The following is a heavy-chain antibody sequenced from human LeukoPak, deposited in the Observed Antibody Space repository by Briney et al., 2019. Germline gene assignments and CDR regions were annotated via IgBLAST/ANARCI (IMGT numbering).Heavy chain of an antibody. V-gene: IGHV3-15*01. D-gene: IGHD3-10*01. CDR1: GFTLGNAW. Sequence: GGSLRLSCAASGFTLGNAWMSWVRQAPGKGLEWVGRIKRKTNGGTTDYGAPVKGRFTISRDDSKNTLYLQMNSLKTEDTAVYYCTTHDYYGSGTFDIWGQGTMVTVSS. J-gene: IGHJ3*02. CDR3: TTHDYYGSGTFDI. CDR2: IKRKTNGGTT.